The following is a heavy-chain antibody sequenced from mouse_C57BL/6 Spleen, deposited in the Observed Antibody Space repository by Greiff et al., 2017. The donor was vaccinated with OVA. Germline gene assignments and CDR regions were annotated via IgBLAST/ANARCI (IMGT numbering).Heavy chain of an antibody. CDR2: IDPHSGGT. V-gene: IGHV1-72*01. D-gene: IGHD1-1*01. CDR3: ARDYYGRYFDY. J-gene: IGHJ2*01. Sequence: QVQLQQPGAELVKPGASVKLSCTASGYTFTSYWMHWVKQRPGRGLEWIGRIDPHSGGTTYNEKFKSKATLTVDNTSSTAYMQRSSLTSEDSAVYYGARDYYGRYFDYWGQGTTLTVSS. CDR1: GYTFTSYW.